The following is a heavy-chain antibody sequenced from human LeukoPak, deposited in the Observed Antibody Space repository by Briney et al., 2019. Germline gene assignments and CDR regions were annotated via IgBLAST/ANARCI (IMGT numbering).Heavy chain of an antibody. V-gene: IGHV3-33*06. CDR1: RFTFSSYG. CDR3: AKAGSIPALDI. CDR2: IWYYGSNK. D-gene: IGHD2-21*01. J-gene: IGHJ3*02. Sequence: VGAPRLSRAASRFTFSSYGMHLVPQAPGKGLGGVAVIWYYGSNKDYADSVKGRFTISRDNSNNTLHLQLNSLRAEDQALHYVAKAGSIPALDIWGQGTMVTVSS.